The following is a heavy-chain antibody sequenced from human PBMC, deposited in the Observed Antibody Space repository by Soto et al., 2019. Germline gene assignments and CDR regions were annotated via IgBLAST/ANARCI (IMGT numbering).Heavy chain of an antibody. Sequence: QLQLQESGPGLVKPSETLSLTCTVSGGSISSTNYYWGCLRQPPGKGLDWIGSIYHSGITYHNPSLKSRVTLSVHTSTTQCSLRLSSVTAADAAVYFCARHGIKGFGTTMFGAFAIWGQGTMVAVSS. CDR3: ARHGIKGFGTTMFGAFAI. D-gene: IGHD3-10*02. J-gene: IGHJ3*02. V-gene: IGHV4-39*01. CDR2: IYHSGIT. CDR1: GGSISSTNYY.